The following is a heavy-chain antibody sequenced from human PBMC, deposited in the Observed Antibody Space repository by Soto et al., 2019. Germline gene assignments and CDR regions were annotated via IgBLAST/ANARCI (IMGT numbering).Heavy chain of an antibody. D-gene: IGHD1-26*01. CDR1: GYTFANYD. CDR3: ARAIRDQLLSDY. V-gene: IGHV1-8*01. Sequence: QVHLVQSGAELKQPGASVKVSCRTSGYTFANYDISWVRQATGQDLEWMGWMNPDSGNTGYAQKFQGRVTLTRDTSISTAYMELNSLTSEDTATYYCARAIRDQLLSDYWGQGSLVIVSS. CDR2: MNPDSGNT. J-gene: IGHJ4*02.